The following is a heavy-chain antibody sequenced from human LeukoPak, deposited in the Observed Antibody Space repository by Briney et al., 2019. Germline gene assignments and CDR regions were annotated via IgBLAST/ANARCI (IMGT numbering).Heavy chain of an antibody. V-gene: IGHV3-7*01. J-gene: IGHJ2*01. CDR3: ARDKIVGATTGSYFDL. CDR1: GFTFSNYW. CDR2: INQDGSEK. Sequence: GGSLRLSCAASGFTFSNYWMSWVRQAPGKGLEWVANINQDGSEKYYVDSMKGRFTISRDNTKNSLYLQMNSLRAENTAVYYCARDKIVGATTGSYFDLWGRGTLVTVSS. D-gene: IGHD1-26*01.